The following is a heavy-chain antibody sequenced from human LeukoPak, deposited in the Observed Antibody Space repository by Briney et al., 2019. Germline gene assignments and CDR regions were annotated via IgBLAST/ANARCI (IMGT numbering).Heavy chain of an antibody. CDR1: GGSISTFS. CDR2: IYSSTT. J-gene: IGHJ4*02. V-gene: IGHV4-59*01. CDR3: ARDTTVASGMQF. D-gene: IGHD4-23*01. Sequence: SETLPLTCTVSGGSISTFSWSWVRQSPGKGLEWIGSIYSSTTNFNPSFKSRVAMSVDTSKNQFSLRLNSVTTADSAVYYCARDTTVASGMQFWGQGTLVTVSS.